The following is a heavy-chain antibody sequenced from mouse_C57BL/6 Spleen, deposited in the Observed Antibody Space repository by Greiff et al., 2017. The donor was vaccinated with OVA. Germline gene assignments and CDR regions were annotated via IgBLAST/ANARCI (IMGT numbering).Heavy chain of an antibody. CDR1: GYTFTSYW. D-gene: IGHD2-5*01. Sequence: VQLQQPGAELVRPGTSVKLSCKASGYTFTSYWMHWVKQRPGQGLEWIGVIDPSDSYTNYNQKFKGKATLTVDTSSSTAYMQLSSLTSEDSAVYYCAYYSNYSWAYWGQGTLVTVSA. J-gene: IGHJ3*01. CDR3: AYYSNYSWAY. CDR2: IDPSDSYT. V-gene: IGHV1-59*01.